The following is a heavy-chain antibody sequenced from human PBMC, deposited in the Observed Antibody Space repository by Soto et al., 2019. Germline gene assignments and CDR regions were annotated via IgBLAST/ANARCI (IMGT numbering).Heavy chain of an antibody. CDR2: IYNSGRY. CDR1: GGFI. J-gene: IGHJ4*02. V-gene: IGHV4-59*01. CDR3: ARRYNYGADY. Sequence: PSETLSLTCTVSGGFIWGWIRQSPDKGLEWIGYIYNSGRYNYNPSLESRLTISIDTSKNQFSLKLGSVTAADTAVYYCARRYNYGADYWGQGTLVTVSS. D-gene: IGHD5-18*01.